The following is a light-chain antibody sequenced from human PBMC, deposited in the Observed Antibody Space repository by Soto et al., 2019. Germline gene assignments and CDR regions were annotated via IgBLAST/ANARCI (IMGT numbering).Light chain of an antibody. CDR2: DAS. CDR3: QKSYRNLLI. V-gene: IGKV1-5*01. J-gene: IGKJ3*01. CDR1: QNIRSR. Sequence: DFQMTPSPSTLSASVGYRVTITFRASQNIRSRLAWFQQKPGKAPKLLIYDASSLESGVPQRFSGSGSGTEFTLTISSLQTDDFSTYYCQKSYRNLLIFGPGTKVDIK.